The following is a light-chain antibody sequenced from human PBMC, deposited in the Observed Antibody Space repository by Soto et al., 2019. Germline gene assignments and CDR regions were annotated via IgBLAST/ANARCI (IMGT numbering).Light chain of an antibody. CDR1: RDVGSD. Sequence: TQMTQSPLSLSASVGEKIIITCRASRDVGSDVSWYQQKPGQAPKLVIYAASNLYTGVPSRFSGRRSGTEFTLTIIRLQPEDFSSYYCLQDYGSWWTLGQGAKVDIK. CDR2: AAS. CDR3: LQDYGSWWT. V-gene: IGKV1-6*01. J-gene: IGKJ1*01.